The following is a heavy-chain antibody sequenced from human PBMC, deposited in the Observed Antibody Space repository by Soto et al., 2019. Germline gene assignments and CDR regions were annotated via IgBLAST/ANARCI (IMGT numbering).Heavy chain of an antibody. Sequence: EVQLVESGGGLLQPGGSLRLSCAATGFMFSSYWLTWVRQAPGKGLEWVANINQNGSERYYVDSVAGRFTISRDNTKNSVFLKMNNLRVEDTAMYYCATDILDFWGEGTLVTVSS. V-gene: IGHV3-7*05. CDR3: ATDILDF. J-gene: IGHJ4*02. CDR1: GFMFSSYW. D-gene: IGHD3-9*01. CDR2: INQNGSER.